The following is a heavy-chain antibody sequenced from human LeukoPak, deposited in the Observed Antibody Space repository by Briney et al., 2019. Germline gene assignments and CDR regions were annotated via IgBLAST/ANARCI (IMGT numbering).Heavy chain of an antibody. D-gene: IGHD6-6*01. V-gene: IGHV4-34*01. CDR2: INHSGST. J-gene: IGHJ6*02. CDR3: ARRARKHGGMDV. Sequence: PSETPSLTCTVSGGSISSYYWSWIRQPPGKGLEWIGEINHSGSTNYNPSLKSRVTISVDTSKNQFSLKLSSVTAADTAVYYCARRARKHGGMDVWGQGTTVTVSS. CDR1: GGSISSYY.